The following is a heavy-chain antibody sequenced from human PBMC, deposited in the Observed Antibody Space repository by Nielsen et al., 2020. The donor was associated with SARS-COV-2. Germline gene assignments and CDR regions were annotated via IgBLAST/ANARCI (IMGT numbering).Heavy chain of an antibody. Sequence: WIRQPPGKGLEWIGYIYYSGSTNYNPSLKSRVTISVDTSKNQFSLKLSSVTAADTAVYYCARQKYSSTSWHYYYYYYMDVWGKGTTVTVSS. CDR2: IYYSGST. CDR3: ARQKYSSTSWHYYYYYYMDV. V-gene: IGHV4-61*07. J-gene: IGHJ6*03. D-gene: IGHD2-2*01.